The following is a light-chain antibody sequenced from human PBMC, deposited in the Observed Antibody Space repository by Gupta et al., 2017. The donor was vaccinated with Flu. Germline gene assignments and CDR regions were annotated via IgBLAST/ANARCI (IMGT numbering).Light chain of an antibody. CDR1: QSVSSSY. CDR3: QQYGSAPLT. V-gene: IGKV3-20*01. Sequence: GTRSLSPGERATLSCRASQSVSSSYVAWYQQKPGQAPRLPIYGASSRATGIPDSFSGSGSGTDFTLTMSRLVPEDVAVYYCQQYGSAPLTLGGGTKVEIQ. J-gene: IGKJ4*01. CDR2: GAS.